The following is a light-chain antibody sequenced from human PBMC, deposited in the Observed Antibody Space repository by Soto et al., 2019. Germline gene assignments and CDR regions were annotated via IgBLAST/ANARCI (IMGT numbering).Light chain of an antibody. V-gene: IGKV1-39*01. CDR1: QGIRND. CDR3: QQSYSLPPT. CDR2: AAS. Sequence: DIQMTQSPSSLSASGVDRVTITCRASQGIRNDLGWYQQTPGKAPKLLINAASSLQSGVPSRFSGSGSGTDFTLPLSSLQPEDFQTYYCQQSYSLPPTFGGGTKVDIK. J-gene: IGKJ4*01.